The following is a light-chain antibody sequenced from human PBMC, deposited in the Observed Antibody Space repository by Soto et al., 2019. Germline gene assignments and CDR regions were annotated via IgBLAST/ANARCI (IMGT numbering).Light chain of an antibody. CDR3: QQYDTSPAWT. J-gene: IGKJ1*01. CDR2: GAS. V-gene: IGKV3-20*01. CDR1: QSVNIN. Sequence: EIVLTQSPATLSVSPGERATLSCRASQSVNINLAWHQQKPGQAPRLLIYGASSRATGIPDRFSGSGSGTDFTLTISRLEPEDFAAYYCQQYDTSPAWTFGQGTNVDIK.